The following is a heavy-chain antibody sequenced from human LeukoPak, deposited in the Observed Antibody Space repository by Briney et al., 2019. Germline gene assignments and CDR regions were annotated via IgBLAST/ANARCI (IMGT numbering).Heavy chain of an antibody. CDR1: GGSFSGYY. V-gene: IGHV4-34*01. CDR2: INHSGST. D-gene: IGHD2-2*02. Sequence: PSETLSLTCAVYGGSFSGYYWSWIRQPPGKGLEWIGEINHSGSTNYNPSPKSRVTISVDTSKNQFSLKLSSVTAADTAVYYCARERRGVVPAAIFDYWGQGTLVTVSS. J-gene: IGHJ4*02. CDR3: ARERRGVVPAAIFDY.